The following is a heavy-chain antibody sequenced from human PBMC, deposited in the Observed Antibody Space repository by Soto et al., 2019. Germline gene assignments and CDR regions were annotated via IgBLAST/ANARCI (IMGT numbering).Heavy chain of an antibody. CDR1: GFTVSSNY. D-gene: IGHD2-15*01. J-gene: IGHJ6*02. Sequence: EVPLVESGGGLIQPGGSLRLSCAASGFTVSSNYMSWVRQAPGKGLEWVSVIYSGGSTYYADSVKGRFTISRDNSKNTLYLQMNSLRAEDTAVYYCARDYEMVVAANGGMDVWGQGTTVTVSS. CDR2: IYSGGST. CDR3: ARDYEMVVAANGGMDV. V-gene: IGHV3-53*01.